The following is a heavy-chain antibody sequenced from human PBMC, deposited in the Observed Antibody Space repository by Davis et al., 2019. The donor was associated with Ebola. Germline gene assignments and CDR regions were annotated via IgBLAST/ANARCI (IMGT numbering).Heavy chain of an antibody. CDR1: GFTFSSYW. CDR3: ARVPYYYDSSGINGRDY. D-gene: IGHD3-22*01. V-gene: IGHV3-74*01. Sequence: PGGSLRLSCAASGFTFSSYWMHWVRQAPGKGLVWVSRINSDGSSTSYADSVKGRFTISRDNAKNTLYLQMNSLRAEDTAVYYCARVPYYYDSSGINGRDYWGQGTLVTVSS. CDR2: INSDGSST. J-gene: IGHJ4*02.